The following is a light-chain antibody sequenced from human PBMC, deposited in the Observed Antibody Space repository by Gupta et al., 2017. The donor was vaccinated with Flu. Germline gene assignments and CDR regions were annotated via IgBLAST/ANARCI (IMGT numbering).Light chain of an antibody. CDR2: DVT. J-gene: IGLJ2*01. CDR1: SSDVGGYDY. Sequence: SVTISCTGTSSDVGGYDYVSWYQQHPGQAPKLMIYDVTKSPSGVPERFSGSKSGNTASLTISGLQAEDEAEYYCCSYAGSYSVVFGGGTRLTVL. V-gene: IGLV2-11*01. CDR3: CSYAGSYSVV.